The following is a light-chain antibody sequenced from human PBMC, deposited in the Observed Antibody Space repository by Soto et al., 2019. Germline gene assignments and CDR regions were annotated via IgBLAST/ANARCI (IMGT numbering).Light chain of an antibody. V-gene: IGKV1-27*01. CDR1: QGISNY. CDR2: AAS. Sequence: DIQMTQSPSSLSASVGDRVTITCRASQGISNYLAWYQQKPGKVPKLLIYAASTLQSGVPSRFSGSGSGTDFTLTISSLQPEDVATYYCQKYNSALAWTVGQGTKVEIK. CDR3: QKYNSALAWT. J-gene: IGKJ1*01.